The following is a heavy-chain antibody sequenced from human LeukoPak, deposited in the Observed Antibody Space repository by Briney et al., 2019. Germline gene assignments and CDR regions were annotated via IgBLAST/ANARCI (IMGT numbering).Heavy chain of an antibody. CDR2: INPNSGGT. Sequence: ASVKVSCKASGYTFTGYYVHWVRQAPGQGLEWMGWINPNSGGTKYAQKFLGRVTMTRDTSISTAYMDLSSLRSDDTAVFYCARGGCSGGSCYPFSFDYWGQGTLVTVSS. V-gene: IGHV1-2*02. D-gene: IGHD2-15*01. J-gene: IGHJ4*02. CDR1: GYTFTGYY. CDR3: ARGGCSGGSCYPFSFDY.